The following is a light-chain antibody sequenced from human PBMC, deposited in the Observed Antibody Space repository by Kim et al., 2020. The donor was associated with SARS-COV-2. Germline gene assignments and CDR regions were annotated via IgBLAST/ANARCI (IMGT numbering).Light chain of an antibody. CDR2: EVS. J-gene: IGLJ3*02. CDR1: SSDVGGYNY. V-gene: IGLV2-8*01. Sequence: PGQSVTISCTGTSSDVGGYNYVSWYQQHPGKAPKLMIYEVSKRPSGVPDRFSGSKSGNTASLTVSGLQAEDEADYYCSSYAGSGWVFGGGTQLTVL. CDR3: SSYAGSGWV.